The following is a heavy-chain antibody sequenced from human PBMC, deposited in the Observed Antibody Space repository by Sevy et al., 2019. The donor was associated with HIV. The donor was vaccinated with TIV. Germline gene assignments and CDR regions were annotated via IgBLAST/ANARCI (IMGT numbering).Heavy chain of an antibody. D-gene: IGHD3-22*01. CDR1: GFIFSSYA. CDR2: ISNSGGGT. Sequence: GGSLRLSCAASGFIFSSYAMSWVRQGPGKGLEWVSLISNSGGGTYYADSVKGRFTISRDNSKNTLYLQMNSLRAEDSAVHYSAKDLRTGYYDSSGYHDPPGEGGAFDYWGQGTLVTVSS. V-gene: IGHV3-23*01. J-gene: IGHJ4*02. CDR3: AKDLRTGYYDSSGYHDPPGEGGAFDY.